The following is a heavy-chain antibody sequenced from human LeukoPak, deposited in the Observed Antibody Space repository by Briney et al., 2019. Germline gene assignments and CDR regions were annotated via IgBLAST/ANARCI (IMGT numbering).Heavy chain of an antibody. D-gene: IGHD3-22*01. CDR2: INHSGST. V-gene: IGHV4-34*01. CDR1: GGSFSGYY. J-gene: IGHJ4*02. Sequence: SETLSLTCAVYGGSFSGYYRSWIRQPPGKGLEWIGGINHSGSTNYNPSLKSRVTISVDTSKNQFSLKLSSVTAADTAVYYCAREGKSSGYYYYFDYWGQGTLVTVSS. CDR3: AREGKSSGYYYYFDY.